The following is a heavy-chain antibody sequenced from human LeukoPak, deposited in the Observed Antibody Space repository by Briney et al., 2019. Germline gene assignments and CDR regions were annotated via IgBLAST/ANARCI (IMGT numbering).Heavy chain of an antibody. CDR2: ISASGAVT. J-gene: IGHJ6*03. V-gene: IGHV3-21*01. D-gene: IGHD5-24*01. Sequence: GGSLRLSCSASGFTFSSYAMSWVRQAPGKGLEWVSGISASGAVTYYADSVKGRFTISRDNAKNSLYLQMNSLRAEDTAVYYCARVGTRWLQPYYYYMDVWGKGTTVTVSS. CDR1: GFTFSSYA. CDR3: ARVGTRWLQPYYYYMDV.